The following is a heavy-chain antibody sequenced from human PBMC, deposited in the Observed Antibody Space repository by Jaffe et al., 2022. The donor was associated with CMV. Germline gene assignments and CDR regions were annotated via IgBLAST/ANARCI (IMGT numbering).Heavy chain of an antibody. J-gene: IGHJ3*02. CDR1: GFTVSSNY. D-gene: IGHD6-13*01. Sequence: EVQLVETGGGLIQPGGSLRLSCAASGFTVSSNYMNWVRQAPGKGLEWVSIIYSDGSTYYADSVKGRFTISRDNSKNTLYLQMNSLRAEDTAVYYCARAVRYSTSFGAFDIWGQGTMVTASS. CDR3: ARAVRYSTSFGAFDI. V-gene: IGHV3-53*02. CDR2: IYSDGST.